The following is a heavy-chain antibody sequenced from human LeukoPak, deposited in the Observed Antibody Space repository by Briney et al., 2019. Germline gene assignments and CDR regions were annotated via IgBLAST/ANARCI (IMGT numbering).Heavy chain of an antibody. CDR1: GYTFTGYY. Sequence: ASVKVSCKASGYTFTGYYMHWVRQAPGKGLEWMGGFDPEDGETIYAQKFQGRVTMTEDTSTDTAYMELSSLRSEDTAVYYCATGSHNYWGQGTLVTVSS. J-gene: IGHJ4*02. V-gene: IGHV1-24*01. CDR2: FDPEDGET. CDR3: ATGSHNY.